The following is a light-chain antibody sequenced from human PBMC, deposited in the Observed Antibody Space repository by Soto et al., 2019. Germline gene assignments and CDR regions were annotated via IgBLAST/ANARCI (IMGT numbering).Light chain of an antibody. CDR1: TSDVGNNNY. J-gene: IGLJ1*01. CDR3: LSFTTTNTYV. Sequence: QSALTQPASVSGSPGQSITISCTGTTSDVGNNNYISWYQQHPGKAPKLMIHHVSDRPSGVSNRFSGSKSGTTASLTISGLQAGDEADYYCLSFTTTNTYVFGPGTKVTVL. CDR2: HVS. V-gene: IGLV2-14*01.